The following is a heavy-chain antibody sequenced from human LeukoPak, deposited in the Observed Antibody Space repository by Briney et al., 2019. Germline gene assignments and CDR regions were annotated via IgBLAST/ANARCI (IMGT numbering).Heavy chain of an antibody. V-gene: IGHV4-4*07. CDR2: IYSSGTI. CDR3: ARDGGEYYYDSSGWYFDY. D-gene: IGHD3-22*01. CDR1: GGSISSYY. Sequence: SETLSLTCSVSGGSISSYYWSWIRQPAGKGLEWIGRIYSSGTITYNPSLQSRVTMSVDTSKNQFSLKLSSVTAADTAVYYCARDGGEYYYDSSGWYFDYWGQGTLVTVSS. J-gene: IGHJ4*02.